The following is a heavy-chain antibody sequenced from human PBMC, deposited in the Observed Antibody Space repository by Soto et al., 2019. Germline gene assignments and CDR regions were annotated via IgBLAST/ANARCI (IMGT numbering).Heavy chain of an antibody. V-gene: IGHV3-23*01. CDR1: GFTFSSYA. CDR3: AKDEGSYYDSSGYVPYYFDY. J-gene: IGHJ4*02. D-gene: IGHD3-22*01. Sequence: GGSLRLSCAASGFTFSSYAMSWVRQAPGKGLEWVSAISGSGGSTYYADSGKGRFTISRDNSKNTLYLQMNSLRAEDTAVYYCAKDEGSYYDSSGYVPYYFDYWGQGTLVTVSS. CDR2: ISGSGGST.